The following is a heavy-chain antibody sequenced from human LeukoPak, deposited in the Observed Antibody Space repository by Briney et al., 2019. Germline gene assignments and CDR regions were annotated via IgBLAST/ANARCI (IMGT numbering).Heavy chain of an antibody. V-gene: IGHV1-24*01. CDR3: ATAALVMATIPYYFDC. D-gene: IGHD5-24*01. CDR1: GYTLTELS. Sequence: GASVKVSCKVSGYTLTELSMHWVRQAPGKGLEWMGGFVPEGGETVYAQKFQGRVTMTEDTSTDTAYMELSSLRSEDTAVYYCATAALVMATIPYYFDCWGQGTLVTVSS. CDR2: FVPEGGET. J-gene: IGHJ4*02.